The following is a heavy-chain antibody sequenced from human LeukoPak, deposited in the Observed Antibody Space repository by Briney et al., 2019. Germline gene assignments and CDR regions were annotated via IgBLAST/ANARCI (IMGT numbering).Heavy chain of an antibody. Sequence: GGSLRLSCVGSGFTFDSYAMNWVRQAPGKGLEWVSVISGGGDSTYSPDSMKGRFTISRDNSKNTLYLQMNSLRAEDTAVYYCANLVVPAATPYNWFDPWGQGTLVTVSS. D-gene: IGHD2-2*01. V-gene: IGHV3-23*01. CDR3: ANLVVPAATPYNWFDP. CDR2: ISGGGDST. CDR1: GFTFDSYA. J-gene: IGHJ5*02.